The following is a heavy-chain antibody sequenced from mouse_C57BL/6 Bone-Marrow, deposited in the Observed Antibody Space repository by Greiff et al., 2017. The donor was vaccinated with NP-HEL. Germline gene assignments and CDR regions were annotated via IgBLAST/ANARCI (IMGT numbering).Heavy chain of an antibody. J-gene: IGHJ3*01. Sequence: VQLQQSGAELVRPGASVKLSCTASGFNIKDDYMHWVKQRPEQGLEWIGWIEPEDGDAEYASLFHGKATTTADTSSNTDYLQLSSLTSEDTAVYYCTTFYVAYWGQGTLVTVSA. D-gene: IGHD2-3*01. CDR3: TTFYVAY. CDR1: GFNIKDDY. V-gene: IGHV14-4*01. CDR2: IEPEDGDA.